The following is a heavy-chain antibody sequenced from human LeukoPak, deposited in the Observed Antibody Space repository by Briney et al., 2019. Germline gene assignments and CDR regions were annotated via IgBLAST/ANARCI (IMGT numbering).Heavy chain of an antibody. CDR3: ARGNKWSFDS. Sequence: GGSLRLSCVASGFTLSTYWMHWVRHAPGKGLVWVSRINSDGSATSYADSVMVRFTISRDSAKNTLYLQMNSLRPEDTAVYYCARGNKWSFDSWGQGALVTVSS. CDR1: GFTLSTYW. J-gene: IGHJ4*02. V-gene: IGHV3-74*01. D-gene: IGHD2-15*01. CDR2: INSDGSAT.